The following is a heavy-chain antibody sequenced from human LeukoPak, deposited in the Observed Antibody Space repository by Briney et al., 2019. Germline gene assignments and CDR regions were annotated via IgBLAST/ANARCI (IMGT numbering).Heavy chain of an antibody. V-gene: IGHV3-53*01. Sequence: GGSLRLSCAASGFTVSSTYMSWVRQAPGKGLEWVSVIYSGGSTYYADSMKGRFTISRDTSKNTLYLQMNSLRAEDTAVYYCARLPPGDVWGQGTTVTVSS. CDR1: GFTVSSTY. D-gene: IGHD1-14*01. J-gene: IGHJ6*02. CDR2: IYSGGST. CDR3: ARLPPGDV.